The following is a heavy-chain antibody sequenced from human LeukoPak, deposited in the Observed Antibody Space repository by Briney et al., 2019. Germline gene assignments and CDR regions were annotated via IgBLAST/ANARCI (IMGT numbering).Heavy chain of an antibody. V-gene: IGHV3-20*04. CDR3: AREYCTNGVCYQAAFDY. Sequence: GGSLRLSCAASGFSFDVYGMSWVRQAPGKGLEWVCGTNWNGGSTGYAGSVKSLFPISRDNAKHSLYMQMNSLRAEDTALYYCAREYCTNGVCYQAAFDYWGQGTLVTVSS. CDR2: TNWNGGST. J-gene: IGHJ4*02. D-gene: IGHD2-8*01. CDR1: GFSFDVYG.